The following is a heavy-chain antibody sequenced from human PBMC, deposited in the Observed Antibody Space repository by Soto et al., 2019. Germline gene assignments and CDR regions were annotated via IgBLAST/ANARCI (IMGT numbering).Heavy chain of an antibody. CDR2: IHYTGST. V-gene: IGHV4-59*01. D-gene: IGHD3-16*02. Sequence: SETLSLTCDVSGASITTYYWSWIRQPPGKGLEWIGYIHYTGSTSYNPSLKSRVTISMDTSKTQFSLKVRSVTSADTAVYYCARLPGNTYRLFDYWGQGALVTVSS. CDR3: ARLPGNTYRLFDY. J-gene: IGHJ4*02. CDR1: GASITTYY.